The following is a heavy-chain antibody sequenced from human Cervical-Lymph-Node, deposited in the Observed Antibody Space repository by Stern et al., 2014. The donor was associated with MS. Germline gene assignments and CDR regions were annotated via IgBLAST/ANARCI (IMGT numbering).Heavy chain of an antibody. CDR1: GASITSYY. CDR2: IYYSGTT. Sequence: VQLEESGPGLLRPSETLSLTCTVSGASITSYYWRWIRQPPGKGLEWIGYIYYSGTTNYNASLKGRVAISIDTSKTQFSLRLSSVTAADTAVYYCARXXDLWGQGTLVTVSS. V-gene: IGHV4-59*01. CDR3: ARXXDL. J-gene: IGHJ5*02.